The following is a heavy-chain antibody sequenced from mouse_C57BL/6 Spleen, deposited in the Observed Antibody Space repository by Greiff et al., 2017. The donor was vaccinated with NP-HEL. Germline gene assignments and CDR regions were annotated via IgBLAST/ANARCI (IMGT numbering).Heavy chain of an antibody. V-gene: IGHV1-80*01. CDR3: ATDGSSYAMDY. CDR2: IYPGDGDT. CDR1: GYAFSSYW. D-gene: IGHD1-1*01. J-gene: IGHJ4*01. Sequence: VKLMESGAELVKPGASVKISCKASGYAFSSYWMNWVKQRPGKGLEWIGQIYPGDGDTNYNGKFKGKATLTADKSSSTAYMQLSSLTSEDSAVYFCATDGSSYAMDYWGQGTSVTVSS.